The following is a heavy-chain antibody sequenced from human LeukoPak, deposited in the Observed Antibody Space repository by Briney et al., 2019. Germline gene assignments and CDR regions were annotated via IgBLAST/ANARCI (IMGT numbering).Heavy chain of an antibody. V-gene: IGHV3-74*01. CDR2: ISSDGSST. Sequence: GGSLRLSCAASGFTFSSYWMHWVRQAPGKGLVWVSRISSDGSSTGYADSVKGRFTISRDNAKNTLYLQMNSLRAEDTAVYYCARDFRGYSYALYYYYYYMDVWGKGTTVTISS. D-gene: IGHD5-18*01. CDR3: ARDFRGYSYALYYYYYYMDV. CDR1: GFTFSSYW. J-gene: IGHJ6*03.